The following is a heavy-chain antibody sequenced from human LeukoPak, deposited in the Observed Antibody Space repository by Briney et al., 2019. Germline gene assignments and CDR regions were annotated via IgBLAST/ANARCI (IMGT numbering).Heavy chain of an antibody. J-gene: IGHJ4*02. CDR2: IYYSGST. CDR3: AREVATIVIDY. Sequence: SETLSLTCTVSGGSISSGGYYWSWIRQHPGKGLEWTGYIYYSGSTYYNPSLKSRVTISVDTSKNQFSLKLSSVTAADTAVYYCAREVATIVIDYWGQGTLVTVSS. V-gene: IGHV4-31*03. CDR1: GGSISSGGYY. D-gene: IGHD5-12*01.